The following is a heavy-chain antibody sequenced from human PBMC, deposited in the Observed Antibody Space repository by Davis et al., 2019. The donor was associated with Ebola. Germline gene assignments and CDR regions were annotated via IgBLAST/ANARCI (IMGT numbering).Heavy chain of an antibody. V-gene: IGHV4-30-4*01. Sequence: PSETLSLTCTVSGASVSSGDYYWSWVRQPPGKGLEWIGYIHDSGYTYYNQSLNNRVTISRDTSKNQFSLKLKSVSAADTALYFCARSSSFGLRAGWFDPWGQGTLVTVSS. CDR3: ARSSSFGLRAGWFDP. CDR1: GASVSSGDYY. D-gene: IGHD3-3*02. J-gene: IGHJ5*02. CDR2: IHDSGYT.